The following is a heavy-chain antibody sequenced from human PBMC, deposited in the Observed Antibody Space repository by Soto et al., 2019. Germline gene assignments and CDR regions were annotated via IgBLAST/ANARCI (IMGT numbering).Heavy chain of an antibody. D-gene: IGHD2-2*01. J-gene: IGHJ6*03. CDR1: GGSFSGYY. Sequence: SETLSLTCAVYGGSFSGYYWSWIRQPPGKGLEWIGEINHSGSTNYNPSLKSRVTISVDTSKNQFSLKLSSVTAADTAVYYCARLRGPGYCSSTSCFRYYYYMDVWGKGTTVTVSS. V-gene: IGHV4-34*01. CDR3: ARLRGPGYCSSTSCFRYYYYMDV. CDR2: INHSGST.